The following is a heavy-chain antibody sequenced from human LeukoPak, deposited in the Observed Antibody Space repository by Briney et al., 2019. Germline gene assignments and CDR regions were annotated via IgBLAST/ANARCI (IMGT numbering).Heavy chain of an antibody. J-gene: IGHJ4*02. CDR1: GYTFTGYY. D-gene: IGHD1-26*01. CDR3: ARNSGSYYEGNDY. Sequence: GASVTVSCKASGYTFTGYYMHWVRQAPGQGLEWMGWMNPNSGNTGYAQKFQGRVTMTRNTSISTAYMELSSLRSEDTAVYYCARNSGSYYEGNDYWGQGTLVTVSS. V-gene: IGHV1-8*02. CDR2: MNPNSGNT.